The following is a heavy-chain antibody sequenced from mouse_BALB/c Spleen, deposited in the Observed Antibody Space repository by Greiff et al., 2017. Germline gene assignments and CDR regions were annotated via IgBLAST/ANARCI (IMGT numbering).Heavy chain of an antibody. Sequence: EVKLVESGGDLVKPGGSLKLSCAASGFTFSSYGMSWVRQTPDKRLEWVATISSGGSYTYYPDSVKGRFTISRDNAKNTLYLQMSSLKSEDTAMYYCAEGDYAYWGQGTLVTVSA. CDR3: AEGDYAY. D-gene: IGHD2-4*01. CDR1: GFTFSSYG. V-gene: IGHV5-6*01. J-gene: IGHJ3*01. CDR2: ISSGGSYT.